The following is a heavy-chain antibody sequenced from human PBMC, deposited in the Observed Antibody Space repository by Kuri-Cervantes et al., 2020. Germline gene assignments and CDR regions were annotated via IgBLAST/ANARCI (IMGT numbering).Heavy chain of an antibody. CDR2: ISPNSGGT. D-gene: IGHD5-12*01. J-gene: IGHJ6*04. Sequence: ASVKVSCKASGYTFTSYYMHWVRQAPGQGLEWMGWISPNSGGTNYAQNFQGRVTMTRDTSITTAYMELSRLTSDDTAVYYCARSFGGYSGYEVAYMDVWGTGTTVTVSS. CDR3: ARSFGGYSGYEVAYMDV. CDR1: GYTFTSYY. V-gene: IGHV1-2*02.